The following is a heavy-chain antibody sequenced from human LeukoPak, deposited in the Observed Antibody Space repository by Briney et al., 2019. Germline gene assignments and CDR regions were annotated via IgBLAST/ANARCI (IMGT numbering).Heavy chain of an antibody. CDR1: GYSISSGYY. Sequence: PSETLSLTCTVSGYSISSGYYWGWIRQPPGKGLEWVSSIPAASSSVFVADSMKGRFTVSRDDANRLLYLHLSSLRVDDTAVYYCARVSGAYDPDYWGLGTLVTVSS. V-gene: IGHV3-21*01. J-gene: IGHJ4*02. CDR3: ARVSGAYDPDY. D-gene: IGHD5-12*01. CDR2: IPAASSSV.